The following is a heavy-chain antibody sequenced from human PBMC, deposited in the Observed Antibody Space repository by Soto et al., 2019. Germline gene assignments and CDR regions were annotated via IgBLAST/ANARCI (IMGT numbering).Heavy chain of an antibody. Sequence: GGSLRLSCAASGFTFDTYSMQWVRQAQGKGLEWVSGISWNSGSIGYADSVKGRFTISRDNAKNSLYLQMNSLRAEDTALYYCAKDLYSSSWYYFDYWGQGTLVTVSS. CDR3: AKDLYSSSWYYFDY. V-gene: IGHV3-9*01. D-gene: IGHD6-13*01. J-gene: IGHJ4*02. CDR1: GFTFDTYS. CDR2: ISWNSGSI.